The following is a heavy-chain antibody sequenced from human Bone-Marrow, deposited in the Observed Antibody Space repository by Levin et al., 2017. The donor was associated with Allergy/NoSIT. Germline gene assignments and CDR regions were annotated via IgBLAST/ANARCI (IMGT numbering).Heavy chain of an antibody. Sequence: GSLRLSCTVSGGSISSSSYYWGWIRQPPGKGLEWIGSIYYSGSTYYNPSLKSRVTISVDTSKNQFSLKLSSVTAADTAVYYCARHVRITMVRGVIPPGGWFDPWGQGTLVTVSS. V-gene: IGHV4-39*01. CDR3: ARHVRITMVRGVIPPGGWFDP. J-gene: IGHJ5*02. CDR1: GGSISSSSYY. CDR2: IYYSGST. D-gene: IGHD3-10*01.